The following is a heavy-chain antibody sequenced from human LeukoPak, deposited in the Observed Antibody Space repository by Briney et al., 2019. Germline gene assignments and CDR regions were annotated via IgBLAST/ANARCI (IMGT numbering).Heavy chain of an antibody. CDR3: ARDPLGGYYFDY. CDR1: GFTFRRYS. CDR2: YGTSSSYI. J-gene: IGHJ4*02. Sequence: GGSLRLSCAVSGFTFRRYSMNWVRQTPGKGLEWVSYYGTSSSYIYYADSVKGRFTISRDNAKNSLFLQMNNLRAEDTAVYYCARDPLGGYYFDYWGQGTLVTVSS. D-gene: IGHD3-16*01. V-gene: IGHV3-21*06.